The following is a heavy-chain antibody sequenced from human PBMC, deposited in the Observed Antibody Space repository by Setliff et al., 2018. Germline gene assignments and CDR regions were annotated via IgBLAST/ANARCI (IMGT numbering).Heavy chain of an antibody. CDR3: VASPSNKNGHFEY. CDR2: IHNDGISK. V-gene: IGHV3-30*02. Sequence: PGGSLRLSCTVYGFSFNKYWMYWVRQAPGKGLEWVALIHNDGISKNYADSVKGRFTIFRDNSKNTAFLQMNSLRADDTAMYYCVASPSNKNGHFEYWGQGTLVTVSS. J-gene: IGHJ4*02. CDR1: GFSFNKYW.